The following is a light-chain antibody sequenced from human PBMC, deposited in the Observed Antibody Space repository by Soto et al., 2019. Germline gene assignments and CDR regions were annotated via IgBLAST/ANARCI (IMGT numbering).Light chain of an antibody. J-gene: IGLJ3*02. CDR3: QSSDSSLSGWV. V-gene: IGLV1-40*01. Sequence: QSVLTQPPSVSGAPGQRVTISCTGSSSNIGAGYDVHWYQQLPGTAPKLLISGNSNRPSGVPDRFSGSKSGTSASLAITGLQAEDEADDYCQSSDSSLSGWVFGGGTKLTVL. CDR2: GNS. CDR1: SSNIGAGYD.